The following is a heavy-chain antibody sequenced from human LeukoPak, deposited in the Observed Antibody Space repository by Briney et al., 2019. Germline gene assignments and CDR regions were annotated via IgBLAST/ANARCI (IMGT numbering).Heavy chain of an antibody. CDR1: GGSISSGGYS. V-gene: IGHV4-30-4*07. D-gene: IGHD2-15*01. J-gene: IGHJ3*02. CDR3: ARHLGVVIFAFDI. Sequence: SETLSLTCAVSGGSISSGGYSWSWIRQPPGKGLEWIGYIYYSGSTYYNPSLKSRVTISVDTSKNQFSLKLSSVTAADTAVYYCARHLGVVIFAFDIWGQGTMVTVSS. CDR2: IYYSGST.